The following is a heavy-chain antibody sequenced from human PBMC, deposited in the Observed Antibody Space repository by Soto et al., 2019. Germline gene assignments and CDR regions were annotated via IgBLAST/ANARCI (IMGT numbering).Heavy chain of an antibody. CDR1: GGSISSCGYY. CDR3: GRDQPGREELRYFDCLNCKNWFDP. V-gene: IGHV4-31*03. Sequence: PSETLSLTCTVSGGSISSCGYYWSWIRHHPGKGLDWIGYIYTSGSTNYNPSLKSRVTMSVDTSKNQFSLKLSSVTAADTAVYYCGRDQPGREELRYFDCLNCKNWFDPWGQGTLVTVSS. CDR2: IYTSGST. J-gene: IGHJ5*02. D-gene: IGHD3-9*01.